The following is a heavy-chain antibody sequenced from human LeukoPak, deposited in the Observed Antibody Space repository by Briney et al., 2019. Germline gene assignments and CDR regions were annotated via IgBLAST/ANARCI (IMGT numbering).Heavy chain of an antibody. CDR1: GFTLSNYW. CDR2: INQDGSEK. CDR3: VSTMTFDY. J-gene: IGHJ4*02. Sequence: GGSLRLSCAVSGFTLSNYWMSWVRQAPGKGLEWVANINQDGSEKYYVDSVKGRFTISRDNAKNSLYLQMNSPRAEDTAVYFCVSTMTFDYWGQGTLVTVSS. V-gene: IGHV3-7*01. D-gene: IGHD3-22*01.